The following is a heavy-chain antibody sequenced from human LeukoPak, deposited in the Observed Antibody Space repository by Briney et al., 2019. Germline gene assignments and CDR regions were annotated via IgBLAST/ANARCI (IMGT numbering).Heavy chain of an antibody. CDR3: ARPAGYSSGWYWRNWFDP. CDR1: GGSISSSSYY. J-gene: IGHJ5*02. CDR2: IYYSGST. Sequence: KPSETLSLTCTVSGGSISSSSYYWGWIRQPPGKGLEWIGSIYYSGSTYYNPSLKSRVTISVDTSKNQFSLKLSSVTAADTAVYYCARPAGYSSGWYWRNWFDPWGQGTLVTVSS. D-gene: IGHD6-19*01. V-gene: IGHV4-39*01.